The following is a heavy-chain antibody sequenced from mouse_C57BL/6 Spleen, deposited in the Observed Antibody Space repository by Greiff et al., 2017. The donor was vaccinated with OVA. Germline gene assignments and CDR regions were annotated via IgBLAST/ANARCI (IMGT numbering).Heavy chain of an antibody. V-gene: IGHV5-6*02. Sequence: EVKLVESGGDLVKPGGSLKLSCAASGFTFSSYGMSWVRQTPDKRLEWVATISSGGSYTYYPDSVKGRFTISRDNAKNTLYLQMSGLKSEDTAMYYCARRTTGTVAYWGQGTLVTVSA. CDR2: ISSGGSYT. CDR1: GFTFSSYG. CDR3: ARRTTGTVAY. D-gene: IGHD4-1*02. J-gene: IGHJ3*01.